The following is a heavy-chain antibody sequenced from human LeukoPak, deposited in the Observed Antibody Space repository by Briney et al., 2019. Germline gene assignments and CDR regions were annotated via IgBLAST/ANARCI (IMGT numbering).Heavy chain of an antibody. CDR2: ISGSAATT. J-gene: IGHJ5*02. CDR3: AKWRLGGGDCLYH. Sequence: PGGSLRLSCAASGFTFSTYGMTWVRQAPGKGLEWVSAISGSAATTFYADSVMGRFTISRDNSKNTLYLQMNSLRAEDTAVYYCAKWRLGGGDCLYHWGQGTLVTVSS. D-gene: IGHD2-21*02. V-gene: IGHV3-23*01. CDR1: GFTFSTYG.